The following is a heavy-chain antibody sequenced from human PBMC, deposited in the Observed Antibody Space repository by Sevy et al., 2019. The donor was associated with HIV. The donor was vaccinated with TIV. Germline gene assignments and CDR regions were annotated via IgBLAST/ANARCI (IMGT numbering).Heavy chain of an antibody. J-gene: IGHJ6*02. V-gene: IGHV3-49*03. Sequence: GGSLRLSCTASGFTFGDYAMSWFRQAPGKGLEWVGFIRSKAYGGTTEYAASVKGRFTISRDDSKSIAYLQMNSLKTEDTAVYYCTRGRYDFWSGYPDYYYVMDVWGQGTTVTVSS. CDR3: TRGRYDFWSGYPDYYYVMDV. CDR2: IRSKAYGGTT. D-gene: IGHD3-3*01. CDR1: GFTFGDYA.